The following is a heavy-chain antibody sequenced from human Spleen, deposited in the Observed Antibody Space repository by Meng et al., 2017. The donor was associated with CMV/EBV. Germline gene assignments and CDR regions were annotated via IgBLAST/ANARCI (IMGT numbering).Heavy chain of an antibody. J-gene: IGHJ4*02. D-gene: IGHD3-22*01. V-gene: IGHV5-51*01. CDR1: GYNFANYW. CDR2: IYPGNSDY. CDR3: ARTDSSGYHPFDY. Sequence: KVSCKGSGYNFANYWIGWVRQMPGKGLEWMGIIYPGNSDYRYSPSFQGQVTVSADESINTAYLQWSSLKASDTAMYYCARTDSSGYHPFDYWGQGTLVTVSS.